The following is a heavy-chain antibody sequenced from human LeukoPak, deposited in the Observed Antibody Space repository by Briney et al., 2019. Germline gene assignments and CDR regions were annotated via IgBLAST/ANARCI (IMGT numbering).Heavy chain of an antibody. J-gene: IGHJ3*02. CDR3: ARVWGCSSTSCYDAFDI. Sequence: GGSLRLSCAASGFTFSSYSMNWVRQAPGKGLEWVSTISSSSSYIYYADSVKGRFTISRDNAKNSLYLQMNSQRAEDTAVYYCARVWGCSSTSCYDAFDIWGQGTMVTVSS. CDR2: ISSSSSYI. CDR1: GFTFSSYS. D-gene: IGHD2-2*01. V-gene: IGHV3-21*01.